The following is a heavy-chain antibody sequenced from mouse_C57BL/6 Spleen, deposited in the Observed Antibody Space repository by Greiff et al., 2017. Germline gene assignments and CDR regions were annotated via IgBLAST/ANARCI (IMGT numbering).Heavy chain of an antibody. CDR3: ARTWKLDSSGYGDWFAY. CDR2: INPSSGYT. J-gene: IGHJ3*01. CDR1: GYTFTSYW. Sequence: QVQLQQSGAELAKPGASVKLSCKASGYTFTSYWMHWVKQRPGQGLEWIGYINPSSGYTKYNQKFKDKATLTADKSSSTAYMQLSSLTYEDSAVXYGARTWKLDSSGYGDWFAYWGQGTLVTVSA. D-gene: IGHD3-2*02. V-gene: IGHV1-7*01.